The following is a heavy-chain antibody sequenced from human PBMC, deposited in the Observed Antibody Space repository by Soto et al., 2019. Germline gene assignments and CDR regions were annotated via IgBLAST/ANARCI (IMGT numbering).Heavy chain of an antibody. Sequence: QVQLVESGGGVVQPGRSLRLSCAASGFTFSSYGMHWVRQAPGKGLEWVAVISYDGSNKYYADSVKGRFTISRDNSKNTLYLKMNSLRAEGTSVYYCAKDRDVLGPAAVAGMDVWGQGTTVTVSS. D-gene: IGHD2-2*01. CDR3: AKDRDVLGPAAVAGMDV. CDR1: GFTFSSYG. J-gene: IGHJ6*02. CDR2: ISYDGSNK. V-gene: IGHV3-30*18.